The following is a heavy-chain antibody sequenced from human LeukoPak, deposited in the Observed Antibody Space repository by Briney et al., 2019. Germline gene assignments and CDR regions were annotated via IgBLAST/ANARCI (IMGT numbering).Heavy chain of an antibody. CDR2: IRFDGTNK. J-gene: IGHJ4*02. CDR3: AKDIGSYYDY. Sequence: GGSLRLSCTASGFTVSSYGMHWVRQAPGKGLEWVAFIRFDGTNKYYADSVKGRFSISRDNSKNTLYLQMNSLRAEDTAVYYCAKDIGSYYDYWGQGILVTVSS. CDR1: GFTVSSYG. D-gene: IGHD3-10*01. V-gene: IGHV3-30*02.